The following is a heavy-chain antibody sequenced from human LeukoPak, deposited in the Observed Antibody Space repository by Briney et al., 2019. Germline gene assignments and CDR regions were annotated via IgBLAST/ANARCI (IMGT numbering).Heavy chain of an antibody. V-gene: IGHV3-74*01. D-gene: IGHD2/OR15-2a*01. CDR1: GFTFSGFW. Sequence: GGSLRLSCAASGFTFSGFWMHWVRQAPGKGLVWVSCISFDGSDATYADSVKGRFTIARDDARKTLYLQMNSLRAEDTAVYYCLTIVETTFDAFDIWGQGTMVTVSS. CDR2: ISFDGSDA. CDR3: LTIVETTFDAFDI. J-gene: IGHJ3*02.